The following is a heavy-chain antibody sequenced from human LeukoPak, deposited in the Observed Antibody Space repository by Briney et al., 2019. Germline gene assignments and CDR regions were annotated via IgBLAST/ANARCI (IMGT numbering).Heavy chain of an antibody. D-gene: IGHD3-3*01. CDR2: IYYSGNT. J-gene: IGHJ4*02. CDR1: GGSISSGSYY. Sequence: SETLSLTCTVSGGSISSGSYYWGWIRQPPGKGLEWIGTIYYSGNTYYNPSLKSRVTMSVDTSKNQFSLKLSSVTAADTAVYYCARPRASWSGYFDYWGQGTLVTVSS. CDR3: ARPRASWSGYFDY. V-gene: IGHV4-39*01.